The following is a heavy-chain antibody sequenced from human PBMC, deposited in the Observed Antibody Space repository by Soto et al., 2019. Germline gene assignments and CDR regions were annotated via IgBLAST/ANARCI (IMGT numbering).Heavy chain of an antibody. D-gene: IGHD2-21*01. J-gene: IGHJ3*02. CDR3: ARRPTVDHDAFDI. CDR2: IYYSGST. CDR1: GDSFSSGDYY. V-gene: IGHV4-30-4*01. Sequence: QVQLQESGPGLVKPSQTLSLTCTVSGDSFSSGDYYWSWIRQPPGKGLEWIGYIYYSGSTYYNPSLKSRVTISVDTSKNQCSLKLSSVTSADTAVYFCARRPTVDHDAFDIWGQGTMVTVSS.